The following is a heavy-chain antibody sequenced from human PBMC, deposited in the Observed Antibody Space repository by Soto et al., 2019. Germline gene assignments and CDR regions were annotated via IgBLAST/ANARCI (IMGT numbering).Heavy chain of an antibody. D-gene: IGHD3-3*01. CDR2: INPNSGGT. J-gene: IGHJ6*03. V-gene: IGHV1-2*04. Sequence: ASVKVSCKASGYTFTGYYMHWVRQAPGQGLEWMGWINPNSGGTNYAQKFQGWVTMTRDTSISTAYMELSRLRSDDTAVYYCARDSVRRDFWSGYSDYYYMDVWGKGTTVTVSS. CDR3: ARDSVRRDFWSGYSDYYYMDV. CDR1: GYTFTGYY.